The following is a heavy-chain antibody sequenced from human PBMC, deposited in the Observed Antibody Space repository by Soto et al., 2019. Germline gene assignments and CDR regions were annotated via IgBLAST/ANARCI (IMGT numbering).Heavy chain of an antibody. D-gene: IGHD3-10*01. V-gene: IGHV4-59*01. J-gene: IGHJ4*02. CDR1: GGSISSYY. Sequence: XETLSLTCTVSGGSISSYYWSWIRQPPGKGLDWIGYIYYSGGTNYNPSLKSRVTISVDTSKNQFSLKLSSVTAADTAVYYCARAPYGSGSYFLYWGQGTLVTVSS. CDR2: IYYSGGT. CDR3: ARAPYGSGSYFLY.